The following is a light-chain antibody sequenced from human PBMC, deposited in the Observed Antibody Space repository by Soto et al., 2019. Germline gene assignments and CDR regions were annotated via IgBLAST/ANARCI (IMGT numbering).Light chain of an antibody. CDR2: GNT. Sequence: QSALTQPPSVSGAPGQTVTISCPGSSSNIGAGYHVHWYMQLPGKAPKLLIFGNTNRPSGVPDRFSGSRSGSSASLAISGLQAEDEADYYCQTYDKNLGGWVFGGGTKVTVL. CDR3: QTYDKNLGGWV. J-gene: IGLJ3*02. CDR1: SSNIGAGYH. V-gene: IGLV1-40*01.